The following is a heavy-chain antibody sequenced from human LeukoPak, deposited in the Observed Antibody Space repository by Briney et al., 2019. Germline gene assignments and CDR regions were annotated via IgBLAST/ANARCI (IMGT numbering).Heavy chain of an antibody. V-gene: IGHV3-64*01. CDR3: ARGVRGYSLGPDY. D-gene: IGHD5-18*01. Sequence: GGSLRLSCAASGFTFSSYAMHWVRQAPGKGLEYVSAISSNGGSTYYANSVKGRFTISRDNSKNTLYLQMGSLRAEDMAVHYCARGVRGYSLGPDYWGQGTLVTVSS. J-gene: IGHJ4*02. CDR2: ISSNGGST. CDR1: GFTFSSYA.